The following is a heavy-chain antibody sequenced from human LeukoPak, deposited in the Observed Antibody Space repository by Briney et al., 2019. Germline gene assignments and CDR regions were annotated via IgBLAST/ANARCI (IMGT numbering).Heavy chain of an antibody. CDR3: ARGSVGYCSGGSCYLWFDP. J-gene: IGHJ5*02. D-gene: IGHD2-15*01. Sequence: ASVKVSFKASGYTFTSYGISWVRQAPGQGLEWMGWISAYNGNTNYAQKLQGRVTMTTDTSTSTAYMELRSLRSDDTAVYYCARGSVGYCSGGSCYLWFDPWGQGTLVTVSS. CDR1: GYTFTSYG. V-gene: IGHV1-18*01. CDR2: ISAYNGNT.